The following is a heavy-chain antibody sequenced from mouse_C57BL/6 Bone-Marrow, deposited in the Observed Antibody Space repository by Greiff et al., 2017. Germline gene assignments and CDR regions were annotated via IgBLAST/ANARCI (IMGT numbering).Heavy chain of an antibody. CDR2: IDPATGGP. J-gene: IGHJ3*01. D-gene: IGHD1-1*01. Sequence: QVQLKASGAELVRPGASVTLSCKASGYTFTDYEMHWVKQTPVHGLEWIGAIDPATGGPAYNQKFKGKAILTADKSSSTAYMELRSLTSEDSAVYYCTRGLLRAYWGQGTLVTVAA. CDR3: TRGLLRAY. CDR1: GYTFTDYE. V-gene: IGHV1-15*01.